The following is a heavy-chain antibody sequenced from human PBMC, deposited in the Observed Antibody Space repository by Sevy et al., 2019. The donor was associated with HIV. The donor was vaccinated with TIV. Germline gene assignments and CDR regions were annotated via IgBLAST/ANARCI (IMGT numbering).Heavy chain of an antibody. CDR1: GFTFSNTW. J-gene: IGHJ4*02. CDR3: TTDSTKRGISALLDY. D-gene: IGHD7-27*01. Sequence: GGSLRLSCAASGFTFSNTWMSWVHQAPGKGLEWVGRIKSNTDGGTTDYAEPVKGRFTISRDDSKNTLYLQMNSLKTEDTAIYYCTTDSTKRGISALLDYWGQGTLVTVSS. V-gene: IGHV3-15*01. CDR2: IKSNTDGGTT.